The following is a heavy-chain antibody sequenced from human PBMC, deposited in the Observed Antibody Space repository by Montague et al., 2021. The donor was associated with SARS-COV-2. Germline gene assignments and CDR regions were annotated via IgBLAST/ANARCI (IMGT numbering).Heavy chain of an antibody. Sequence: SETLSLTCTVSGVSISSYYWSWIRQPPVKGLEWIGCIYFSGSTNYNPSLKSRVTISVDTSKNQFSLKLSSVTAADTAVYYCARHGRFSVIVNTPRGAFDIWGQGTMVTVSS. J-gene: IGHJ3*02. D-gene: IGHD3-22*01. CDR3: ARHGRFSVIVNTPRGAFDI. V-gene: IGHV4-59*08. CDR1: GVSISSYY. CDR2: IYFSGST.